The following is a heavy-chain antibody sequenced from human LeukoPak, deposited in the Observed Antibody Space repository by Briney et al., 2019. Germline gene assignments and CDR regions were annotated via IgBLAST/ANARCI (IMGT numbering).Heavy chain of an antibody. V-gene: IGHV1-18*01. CDR2: ISAYNGNT. CDR1: GYSSTSSG. CDR3: ARARQSSYGPPTDAFDI. Sequence: ASVKVSCKASGYSSTSSGISWVREAPGQGLEWMGWISAYNGNTNYAQKLQGRVTMTTDTSTSTAYMELRSLRSDDTAVYYCARARQSSYGPPTDAFDIWGQGTMVTVSS. D-gene: IGHD5-18*01. J-gene: IGHJ3*02.